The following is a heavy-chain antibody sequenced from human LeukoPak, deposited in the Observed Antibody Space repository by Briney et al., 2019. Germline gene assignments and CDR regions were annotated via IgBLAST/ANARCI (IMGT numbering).Heavy chain of an antibody. J-gene: IGHJ4*02. CDR2: IYYSGST. CDR3: ARGSAAAGTEVDY. D-gene: IGHD6-13*01. V-gene: IGHV4-39*01. Sequence: PSETLSLTCTVSGGSISGSSYYWGWIRQPPGKGLEWIGSIYYSGSTYYNPSLKSRVTISVDTSKNQFSLKLSSVTAADTAVYYCARGSAAAGTEVDYWGQGTLVTVSS. CDR1: GGSISGSSYY.